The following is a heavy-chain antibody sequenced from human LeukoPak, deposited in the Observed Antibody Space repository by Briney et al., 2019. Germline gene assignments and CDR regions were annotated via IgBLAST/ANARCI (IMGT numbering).Heavy chain of an antibody. CDR1: GGTFSSYA. V-gene: IGHV1-69*13. CDR3: ARGPPNWGYDY. CDR2: IIPIFGTA. D-gene: IGHD7-27*01. Sequence: GASVTVSCTASGGTFSSYAISWVRQAPGQGLEWMGGIIPIFGTANYAQKLQGRVTITADESTSTAYMELSSLRSEDTAVYYCARGPPNWGYDYWGPGTLVTVSS. J-gene: IGHJ4*02.